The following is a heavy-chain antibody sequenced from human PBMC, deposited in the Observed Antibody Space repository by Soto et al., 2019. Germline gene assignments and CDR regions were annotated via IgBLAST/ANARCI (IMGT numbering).Heavy chain of an antibody. CDR3: VRRHVSATGIDWFDP. CDR2: INAANGDT. V-gene: IGHV1-18*01. CDR1: GYTFTTYG. J-gene: IGHJ5*02. Sequence: ASVKVSCKASGYTFTTYGISWVRQAPGQGLEWVGWINAANGDTKYSPKFQGRVTITRDTSASTAYMELSSLRSEDTAVYYCVRRHVSATGIDWFDPWGQGTMVSVSS. D-gene: IGHD6-13*01.